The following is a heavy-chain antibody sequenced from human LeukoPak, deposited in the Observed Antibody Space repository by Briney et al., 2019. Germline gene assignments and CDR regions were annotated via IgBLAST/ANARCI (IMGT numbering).Heavy chain of an antibody. Sequence: PGGSLRLSCAASGFTFSDYYMSWIRQAPGKGLEWVSYISSSGSTISYADSVKGRFTISRDNAKNSLYLQMNSLRAGDTAVYYCARFGRVGLRQTSAYLMHYYYMDVWGKGTTVTVSS. CDR1: GFTFSDYY. D-gene: IGHD4-17*01. CDR3: ARFGRVGLRQTSAYLMHYYYMDV. J-gene: IGHJ6*03. CDR2: ISSSGSTI. V-gene: IGHV3-11*04.